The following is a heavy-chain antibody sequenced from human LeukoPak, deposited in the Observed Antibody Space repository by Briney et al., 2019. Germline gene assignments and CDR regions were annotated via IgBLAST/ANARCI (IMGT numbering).Heavy chain of an antibody. J-gene: IGHJ4*02. CDR3: AKDSGPGSYYPTGDEY. D-gene: IGHD3-10*01. Sequence: PGGSLRLSCAASGFTFSNYAMTWVRQAPEKGLKWVSSISDSGGGTHYEGSVKGRFTISRDNSKNTLYLQMNSLRAEDTAVYYCAKDSGPGSYYPTGDEYWGQGILVPVSS. V-gene: IGHV3-23*01. CDR2: ISDSGGGT. CDR1: GFTFSNYA.